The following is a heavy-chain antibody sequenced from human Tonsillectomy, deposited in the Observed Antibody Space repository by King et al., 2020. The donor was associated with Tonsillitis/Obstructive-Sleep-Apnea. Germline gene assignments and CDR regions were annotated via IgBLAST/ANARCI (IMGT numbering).Heavy chain of an antibody. Sequence: VQLVESGGGLVKPGGSLRLSCAASGFTFSDYYMSWIRQAPGKGLEWVSYISSSSSYTNYADSVKGRFTISRDNAKNSLYLQMNSLRAEETAVYYCARGSRGYSGYDFANYYYYYMDVWGKGTTVTVSS. CDR2: ISSSSSYT. CDR1: GFTFSDYY. V-gene: IGHV3-11*05. CDR3: ARGSRGYSGYDFANYYYYYMDV. D-gene: IGHD5-12*01. J-gene: IGHJ6*03.